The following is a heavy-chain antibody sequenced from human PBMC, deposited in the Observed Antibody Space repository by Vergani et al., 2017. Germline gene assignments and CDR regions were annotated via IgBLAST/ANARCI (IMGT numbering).Heavy chain of an antibody. CDR2: IYTSGST. CDR1: GGSISSGSYY. CDR3: ARAGRFVAFDP. J-gene: IGHJ5*02. V-gene: IGHV4-61*02. D-gene: IGHD2-15*01. Sequence: QVQLQESGPGLVKPSQTLALTCTVSGGSISSGSYYWSWIRQPAGKGLEWIGRIYTSGSTNYNPSLKSRVTMSVDTSKNQFSLKLNAVTAADTAVSYCARAGRFVAFDPWGQGTLVTVSS.